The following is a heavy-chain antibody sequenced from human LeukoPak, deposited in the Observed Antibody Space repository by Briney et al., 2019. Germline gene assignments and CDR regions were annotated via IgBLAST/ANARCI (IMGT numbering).Heavy chain of an antibody. CDR3: ARAGRWEGRPHAFDI. CDR2: ISTSGST. J-gene: IGHJ3*02. V-gene: IGHV4-4*07. CDR1: GGSISSYF. D-gene: IGHD1-26*01. Sequence: SETLSLTCTVSGGSISSYFWTWIRQPAGKGLEWIGRISTSGSTNNNPPLKSRVTISVDTSKSQFSLKLSSVTAADTAVYYCARAGRWEGRPHAFDIWGQGTMVTVSS.